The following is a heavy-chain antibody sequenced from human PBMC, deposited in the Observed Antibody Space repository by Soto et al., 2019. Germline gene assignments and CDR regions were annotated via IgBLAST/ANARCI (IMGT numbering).Heavy chain of an antibody. V-gene: IGHV3-53*01. CDR1: GFTVSSNY. Sequence: GGSLRLSCAASGFTVSSNYMSWVRQAPGKXLEWVSVIYSGGSTYYADSVKGRFTISRDNSKNTLYLQMNSLRAEDTAVYYCARDRIHYGSGNYYYYRMDVWGQGTTVTVFS. CDR2: IYSGGST. CDR3: ARDRIHYGSGNYYYYRMDV. J-gene: IGHJ6*02. D-gene: IGHD3-10*01.